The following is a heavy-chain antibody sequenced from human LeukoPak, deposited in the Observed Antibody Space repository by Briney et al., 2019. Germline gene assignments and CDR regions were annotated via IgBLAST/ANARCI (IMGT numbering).Heavy chain of an antibody. CDR3: ARDGPTYYYFWSDLPGDNWFDP. Sequence: ASVKGSCKASGGTFSSYAISWVRQAPGQGLEWMGGIIPIFGTANYAQKFQGRVTITTDESTSTAYMELSSLRSEDTAAYYCARDGPTYYYFWSDLPGDNWFDPWGQGTLVTVSS. CDR2: IIPIFGTA. CDR1: GGTFSSYA. D-gene: IGHD3-3*01. V-gene: IGHV1-69*05. J-gene: IGHJ5*02.